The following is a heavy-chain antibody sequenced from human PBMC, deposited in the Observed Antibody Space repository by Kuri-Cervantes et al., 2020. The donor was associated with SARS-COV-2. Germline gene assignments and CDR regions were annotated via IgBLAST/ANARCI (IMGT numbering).Heavy chain of an antibody. Sequence: ASVKVSCKASGYTFSNHAIHWVRQAPGQGLEWMGCINTATGNTHYSQKFQGRVTITRDTAASTEFMELNSLRSEDTAVYYCAREVGYCDSGRCYGLDAFDIWGQGKMVTVSS. V-gene: IGHV1-3*04. CDR1: GYTFSNHA. CDR3: AREVGYCDSGRCYGLDAFDI. CDR2: INTATGNT. J-gene: IGHJ3*02. D-gene: IGHD2-2*01.